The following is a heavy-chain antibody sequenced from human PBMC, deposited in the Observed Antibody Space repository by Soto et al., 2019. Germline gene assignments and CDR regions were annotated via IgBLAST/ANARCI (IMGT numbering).Heavy chain of an antibody. D-gene: IGHD3-16*02. J-gene: IGHJ3*02. Sequence: QVPLVQSGAEVKKPGSSVKVSCKASGGTFSSYTISWVRQAPGQGLEWMGRIIPILGIANYAQKFQGRVTITAEKSKSTAYMELSSLRSEDTAVYYCARDEYYDYIWGSYRSLILDIWGQGTMVTVSS. V-gene: IGHV1-69*08. CDR3: ARDEYYDYIWGSYRSLILDI. CDR1: GGTFSSYT. CDR2: IIPILGIA.